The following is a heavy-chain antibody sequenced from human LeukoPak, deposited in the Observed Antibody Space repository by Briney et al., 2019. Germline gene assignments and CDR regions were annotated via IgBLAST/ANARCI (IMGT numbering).Heavy chain of an antibody. CDR3: ARQIASAGTAGFDF. D-gene: IGHD6-13*01. V-gene: IGHV4-4*07. CDR2: IYSTGST. Sequence: SETLSLTCTVSGGSISSYYWSWIRQPAGKGLEWIGCIYSTGSTNYNPSLKSRVTMSVDTSKNQFSLRLRSVTAADTAVYYCARQIASAGTAGFDFWGQGALVTVSS. J-gene: IGHJ4*02. CDR1: GGSISSYY.